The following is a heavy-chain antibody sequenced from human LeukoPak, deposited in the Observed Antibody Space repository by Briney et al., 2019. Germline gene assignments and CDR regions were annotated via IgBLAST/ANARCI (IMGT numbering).Heavy chain of an antibody. CDR3: ARAGGSGSSLGY. Sequence: PSETLSLTCTVSGGSISSGVYYWSWIRQHPGKALEWIGDIYYSGSTYYNPSLKSRVTISVDTSKNQFSLKLSSVTAADTAVYSCARAGGSGSSLGYWGQGTLVTVSS. CDR2: IYYSGST. J-gene: IGHJ4*02. CDR1: GGSISSGVYY. V-gene: IGHV4-31*03. D-gene: IGHD1-26*01.